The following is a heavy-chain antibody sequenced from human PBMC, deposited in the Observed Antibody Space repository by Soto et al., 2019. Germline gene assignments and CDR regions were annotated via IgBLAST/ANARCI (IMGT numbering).Heavy chain of an antibody. CDR2: INSGKGNT. V-gene: IGHV1-3*04. D-gene: IGHD2-2*01. J-gene: IGHJ4*02. CDR3: ARAGDDCSAANCYVIDY. CDR1: GYTFTRCA. Sequence: ASVKVSCKASGYTFTRCAIHWVRQAPGQRLERMGWINSGKGNTKYSEKFQGRVTITSDTSASTAYMDLSSLRSEDTAMYYCARAGDDCSAANCYVIDYWGQGTLVTVSS.